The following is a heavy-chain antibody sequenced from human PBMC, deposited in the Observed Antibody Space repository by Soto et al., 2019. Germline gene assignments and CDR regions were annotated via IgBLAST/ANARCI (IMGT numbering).Heavy chain of an antibody. J-gene: IGHJ4*02. V-gene: IGHV3-23*01. Sequence: GGSTRLSCAVSGFSVCNYAMSWVRQAPGKGLEWVSAISGSGSNTYYIDSVKGRFTISRDRSKTTLFLQMNNLRAEDTAVYYCAKGGITLVRGSFDYWGQGALVTVSS. CDR2: ISGSGSNT. CDR1: GFSVCNYA. CDR3: AKGGITLVRGSFDY. D-gene: IGHD3-10*01.